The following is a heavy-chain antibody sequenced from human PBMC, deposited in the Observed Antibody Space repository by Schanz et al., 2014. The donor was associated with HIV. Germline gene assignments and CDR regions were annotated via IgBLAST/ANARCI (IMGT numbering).Heavy chain of an antibody. CDR3: ARDLHDYGDARTDY. CDR1: GFSFSDYH. D-gene: IGHD4-17*01. J-gene: IGHJ4*02. CDR2: LSGSGSNI. V-gene: IGHV3-11*04. Sequence: QVQLVESGGDLVKPGGSLRLSCTASGFSFSDYHMSWIRQAPGKGLEWVSSLSGSGSNIYYADSVKGRFTISRDNAKNSLHLQMSRLGAEDTAVYYCARDLHDYGDARTDYWGQGILVTVSS.